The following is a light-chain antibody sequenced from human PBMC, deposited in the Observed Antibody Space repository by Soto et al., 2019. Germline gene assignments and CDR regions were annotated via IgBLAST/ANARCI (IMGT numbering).Light chain of an antibody. CDR2: GNS. Sequence: QSVLTQPPSVSGAPGQRVTISCTGSSSIIGAGYDVHWYQQLPGTAPKLLIYGNSNRPSGVPDRFSGSKSATSASLAITGLQAEDEADYYCQSYDSSLSGWVFGGGPKLTVL. V-gene: IGLV1-40*01. J-gene: IGLJ3*02. CDR3: QSYDSSLSGWV. CDR1: SSIIGAGYD.